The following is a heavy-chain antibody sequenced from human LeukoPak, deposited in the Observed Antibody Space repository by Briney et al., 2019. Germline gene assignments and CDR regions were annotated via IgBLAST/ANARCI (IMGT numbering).Heavy chain of an antibody. D-gene: IGHD3-22*01. CDR3: ARAPLGPYYENSGTTFDY. CDR1: GYTFTSYD. CDR2: MNPNTGNT. J-gene: IGHJ4*02. Sequence: GASVKVSCKASGYTFTSYDVNWVRQATGQGLEWMGWMNPNTGNTDFAQKFQGRVTMTRDTSTGTAFMELSSLTSEDTAVYNCARAPLGPYYENSGTTFDYWGQGALVTVSS. V-gene: IGHV1-8*02.